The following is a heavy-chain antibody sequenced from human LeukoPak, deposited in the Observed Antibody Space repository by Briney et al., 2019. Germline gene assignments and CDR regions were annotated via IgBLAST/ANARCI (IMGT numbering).Heavy chain of an antibody. V-gene: IGHV1-2*02. J-gene: IGHJ6*03. Sequence: VSVKVSCKASGYTFTGFYIHWVRQAPGQGLEWMGWINPNSGDTNYAQKFQSRVTMTRDTSISTAYMELSRLRSDDTAVYYCARGSRELPFYYYYYYMDVWGKGTTVTVSS. CDR2: INPNSGDT. CDR1: GYTFTGFY. D-gene: IGHD1-26*01. CDR3: ARGSRELPFYYYYYYMDV.